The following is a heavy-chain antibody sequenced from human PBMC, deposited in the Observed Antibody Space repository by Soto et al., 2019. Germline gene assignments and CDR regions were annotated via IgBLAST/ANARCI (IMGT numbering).Heavy chain of an antibody. CDR2: ISGSGGST. CDR1: GFTFSSYA. V-gene: IGHV3-23*01. CDR3: AKPSSSVVPAYFGSRPQNENKNLYWYFDL. D-gene: IGHD2-2*01. Sequence: GGSLRLSCAASGFTFSSYAMSWVRQAPGKGLEWVSAISGSGGSTYYADSVKGRFTISRYNSKNTLNLQMNSLRAEDTAVYYRAKPSSSVVPAYFGSRPQNENKNLYWYFDLWGRGTLVTVSS. J-gene: IGHJ2*01.